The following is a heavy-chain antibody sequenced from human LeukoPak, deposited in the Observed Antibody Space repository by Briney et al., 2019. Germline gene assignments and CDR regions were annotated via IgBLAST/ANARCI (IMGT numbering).Heavy chain of an antibody. Sequence: GGSLRLSCAASGFTFSTYAMSWVRQAPGQGLEWVSAINGDGTNTYWSDSAKGRFTISRDNSVSTLFLQVNSLRPEDTAVYYCARQLGYCSVGTCYFDSWGPGTLVTVSS. CDR3: ARQLGYCSVGTCYFDS. J-gene: IGHJ4*02. CDR1: GFTFSTYA. V-gene: IGHV3-23*01. D-gene: IGHD2-15*01. CDR2: INGDGTNT.